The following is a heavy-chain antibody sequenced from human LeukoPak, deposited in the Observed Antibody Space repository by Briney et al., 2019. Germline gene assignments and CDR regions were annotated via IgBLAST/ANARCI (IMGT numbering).Heavy chain of an antibody. V-gene: IGHV4-61*02. J-gene: IGHJ5*02. D-gene: IGHD5-12*01. CDR1: GGSISSGSYY. Sequence: SQTLSLTCTVSGGSISSGSYYWSWIRQPAGKGLEWIGRIYTSGSTNYNPSLKSRVTISVDTSKNQFSLKLSSVTAADTAVYYCARSFIVATISWLDPWGQGTLVTVSS. CDR2: IYTSGST. CDR3: ARSFIVATISWLDP.